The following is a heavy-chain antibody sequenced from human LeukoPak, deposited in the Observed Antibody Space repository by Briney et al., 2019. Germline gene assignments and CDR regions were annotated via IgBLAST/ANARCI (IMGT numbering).Heavy chain of an antibody. CDR3: ARDYQAAYYDFWSGYYAFDY. CDR1: GYTFTSYG. CDR2: ISAYNGNT. D-gene: IGHD3-3*01. J-gene: IGHJ4*02. V-gene: IGHV1-18*01. Sequence: GASVKVSCKASGYTFTSYGISWVRQAPGQGLEWMGWISAYNGNTNYAQKLQGRVTMTTDTSTSTAYMELRSLRSDDTAVYYCARDYQAAYYDFWSGYYAFDYWGQGTLVTVSS.